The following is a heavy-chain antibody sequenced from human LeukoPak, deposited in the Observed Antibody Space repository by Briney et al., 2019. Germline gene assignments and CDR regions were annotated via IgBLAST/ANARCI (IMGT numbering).Heavy chain of an antibody. Sequence: SQTLSLTSTVSGDSISSSAYYWHWIRQSPGEGLEWIGTIYYSGKTSHNLPLKGRVTIYVETSKTHVSLKLISVDATDTAFYYCARHLGGSSLFAYWGQGTLVTVSS. CDR1: GDSISSSAYY. V-gene: IGHV4-39*01. CDR3: ARHLGGSSLFAY. D-gene: IGHD1-26*01. J-gene: IGHJ4*02. CDR2: IYYSGKT.